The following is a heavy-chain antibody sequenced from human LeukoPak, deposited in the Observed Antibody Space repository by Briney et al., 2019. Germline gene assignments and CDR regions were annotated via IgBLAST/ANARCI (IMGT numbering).Heavy chain of an antibody. D-gene: IGHD1/OR15-1a*01. V-gene: IGHV3-20*04. CDR3: AKIASAMGKGNNDYYYYYMDV. Sequence: GGSLRLSCAASGFTFDDYGMSWVRQVPGKGLEWVSGINWNGSGAGYADSVKGRFTISRDNSKNTLYLQMNSLRAEDTAVYYCAKIASAMGKGNNDYYYYYMDVWGKGTTVTISS. CDR1: GFTFDDYG. CDR2: INWNGSGA. J-gene: IGHJ6*03.